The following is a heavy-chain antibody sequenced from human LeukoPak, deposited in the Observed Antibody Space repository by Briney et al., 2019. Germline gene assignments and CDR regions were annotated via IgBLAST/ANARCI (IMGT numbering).Heavy chain of an antibody. D-gene: IGHD1-26*01. J-gene: IGHJ4*02. CDR2: ISAYNGNT. V-gene: IGHV1-18*01. CDR3: ARDLLVGATARGYFDY. CDR1: GYTFTSYG. Sequence: ASVKVSCKASGYTFTSYGISWVRQAPGQGLEWMGWISAYNGNTNYAQKLQGRVTMTTDTSTSTAYMELRSLRSEDTAVYYCARDLLVGATARGYFDYWGQGTLVTVSS.